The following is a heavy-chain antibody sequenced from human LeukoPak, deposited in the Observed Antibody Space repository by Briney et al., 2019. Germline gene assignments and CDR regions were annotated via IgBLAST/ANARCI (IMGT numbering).Heavy chain of an antibody. J-gene: IGHJ5*02. V-gene: IGHV4-30-2*01. CDR1: GGSISSGGYY. Sequence: SQTLSLTCTVSGGSISSGGYYWSWIRQPPGKGLEWIGYVYHSGSTHYNPSLKSRVTISADRSRNQFSLRLKSVTAADTAVYYCARDLQGSSWSFDPWGQGTLVTVSS. D-gene: IGHD6-13*01. CDR3: ARDLQGSSWSFDP. CDR2: VYHSGST.